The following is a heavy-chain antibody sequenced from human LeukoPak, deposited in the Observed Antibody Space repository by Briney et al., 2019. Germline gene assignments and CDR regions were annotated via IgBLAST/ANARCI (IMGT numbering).Heavy chain of an antibody. V-gene: IGHV1-69*13. J-gene: IGHJ4*02. D-gene: IGHD3-22*01. CDR2: IIPIFGTA. CDR1: GGTFSSYA. CDR3: ARHRGFSGYPDY. Sequence: SVKVSCKASGGTFSSYAISWVRQAPGQGLEWMGGIIPIFGTANYAQKFQGRVTITADESTSTAYMELSSLRSEDTAVYYCARHRGFSGYPDYWGQGTLVTVSS.